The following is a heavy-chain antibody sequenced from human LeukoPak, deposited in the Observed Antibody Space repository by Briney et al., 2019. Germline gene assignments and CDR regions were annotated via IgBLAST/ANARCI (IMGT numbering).Heavy chain of an antibody. CDR1: GVSFSGYY. V-gene: IGHV4-34*01. J-gene: IGHJ4*02. CDR3: ARDPDY. CDR2: INHSGST. Sequence: SETLSLTCAVYGVSFSGYYWSWVRQPPGKGLEWIGEINHSGSTNYNPSLKSRDTISVDTSKNQFSLKLSSVTAADTAVYYCARDPDYWGQGTLVTVSS.